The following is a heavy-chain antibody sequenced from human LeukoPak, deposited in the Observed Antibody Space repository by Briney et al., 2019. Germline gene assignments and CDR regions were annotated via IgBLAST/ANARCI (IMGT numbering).Heavy chain of an antibody. V-gene: IGHV3-23*01. J-gene: IGHJ4*02. D-gene: IGHD3-22*01. CDR3: ASRGRSSGYYFDY. CDR1: GFTFSSYA. Sequence: GGSLRLSCAASGFTFSSYAMSWVRQAPGKGLEWVSAISGSGGSTYYADSVKGRFTISRDNSKNTLYLQMNSLRAEDTAVYYCASRGRSSGYYFDYWGQGTLVTVSS. CDR2: ISGSGGST.